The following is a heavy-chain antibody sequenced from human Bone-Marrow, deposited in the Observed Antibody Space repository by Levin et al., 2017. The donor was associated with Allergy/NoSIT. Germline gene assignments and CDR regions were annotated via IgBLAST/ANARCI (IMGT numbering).Heavy chain of an antibody. V-gene: IGHV3-23*01. CDR1: GFTFSSYA. D-gene: IGHD6-19*01. Sequence: ASVKVSCAASGFTFSSYAMSWVRQAPGKGLVWVSAISGSGGSTYYADSVKGRFTISRDNSKNTLYLQMNSLRAEDTAVYYCAKRLAVADYWGQGTLVTVSS. CDR2: ISGSGGST. CDR3: AKRLAVADY. J-gene: IGHJ4*02.